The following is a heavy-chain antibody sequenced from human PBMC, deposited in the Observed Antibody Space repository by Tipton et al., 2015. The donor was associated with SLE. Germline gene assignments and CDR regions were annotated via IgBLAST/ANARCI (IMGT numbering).Heavy chain of an antibody. CDR3: VKDRSSSSWYYYYGMDV. Sequence: GSLRLSCTASGFTFSAYAMHWVRQTPGKGLEYVSAISSDGITTYYANSVKGRFTISRDNSKNTLYLQMNSLRPEDTAFYYCVKDRSSSSWYYYYGMDVWGQGTTVTVSS. D-gene: IGHD2-2*01. V-gene: IGHV3-64D*06. CDR1: GFTFSAYA. J-gene: IGHJ6*02. CDR2: ISSDGITT.